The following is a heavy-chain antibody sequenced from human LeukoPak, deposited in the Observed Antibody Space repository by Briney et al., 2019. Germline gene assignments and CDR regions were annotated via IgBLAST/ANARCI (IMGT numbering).Heavy chain of an antibody. V-gene: IGHV1-46*01. CDR2: INPNGGNT. CDR3: ARASASGRRFDY. CDR1: GYTFTSYY. D-gene: IGHD3-10*01. Sequence: ASVKVSCKASGYTFTSYYMHWVRQAPGRGLEWMGIINPNGGNTNYAQKFQGRVTMTRDTSTTTVYMDLTSLTSDDTAVYYCARASASGRRFDYWGQGSLVTVSS. J-gene: IGHJ4*02.